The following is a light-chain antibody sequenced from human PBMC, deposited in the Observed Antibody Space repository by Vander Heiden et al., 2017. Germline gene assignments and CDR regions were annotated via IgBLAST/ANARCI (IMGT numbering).Light chain of an antibody. CDR2: GNT. J-gene: IGLJ1*01. V-gene: IGLV1-40*01. CDR3: QSYDSSLSALYV. Sequence: QSVLTQPPSVSGAPGQRVTISCTGTNSNIGAGYDVNWYQQLPGTSPRLLIYGNTNRPSGVPDRFSGSKSGTSASLAITGLQAEDEADYYCQSYDSSLSALYVFGTGTKVTVL. CDR1: NSNIGAGYD.